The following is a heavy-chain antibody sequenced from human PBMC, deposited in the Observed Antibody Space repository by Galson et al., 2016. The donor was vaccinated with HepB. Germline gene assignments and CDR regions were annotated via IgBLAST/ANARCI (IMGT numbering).Heavy chain of an antibody. Sequence: SETLSLTCTVSGGSISSSSYYWGWIRQPPGKGLEWIGSIYYSGSTYYNPSLKSRVTISVDTSKNQFSLKLSSVTAAETAVYYCASMVRGVTIYYWGQGTLVTVSS. D-gene: IGHD3-10*01. J-gene: IGHJ4*02. CDR1: GGSISSSSYY. V-gene: IGHV4-39*01. CDR2: IYYSGST. CDR3: ASMVRGVTIYY.